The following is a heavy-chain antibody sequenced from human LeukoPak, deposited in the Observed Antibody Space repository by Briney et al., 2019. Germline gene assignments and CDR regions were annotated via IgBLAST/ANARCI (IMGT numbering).Heavy chain of an antibody. V-gene: IGHV4-39*01. D-gene: IGHD1-26*01. CDR2: IFYSGNT. J-gene: IGHJ4*02. CDR3: ARRGITYSSSFFAF. Sequence: SETLSLTCTVSGGSIGSSSYYWAWIRQPPGKGLEWIGHIFYSGNTYYNPSLKSRVTISVDTSKNQFSLHLSSVTAADTATYYCARRGITYSSSFFAFWGQGTLVTVPS. CDR1: GGSIGSSSYY.